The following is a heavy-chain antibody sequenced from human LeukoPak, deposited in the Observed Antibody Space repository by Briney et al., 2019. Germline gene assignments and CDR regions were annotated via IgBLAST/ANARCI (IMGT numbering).Heavy chain of an antibody. J-gene: IGHJ3*02. V-gene: IGHV1-3*01. CDR1: GYTFTSYA. CDR2: INAGNGNT. D-gene: IGHD6-19*01. CDR3: ARDVSGWGAFDI. Sequence: ASVKVSCKASGYTFTSYAMHWVRQAPGQRLEWMGWINAGNGNTKYSQKFQGRVTITRDTSASTAYMGLSSLRSEDTAVYYCARDVSGWGAFDIWGQGTMVTVSS.